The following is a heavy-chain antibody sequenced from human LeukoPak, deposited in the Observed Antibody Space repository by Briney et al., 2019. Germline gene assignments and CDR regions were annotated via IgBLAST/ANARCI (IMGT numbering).Heavy chain of an antibody. D-gene: IGHD3-22*01. Sequence: PRGSLRLSCAASGFTFTRFNMNWGRQAPGKGLELVSSITTSGTYIYYADPAKGRFTISRDNAKNSLYLQMNSLRAEDTAVYYCARPFYYDSNGGEGMDVWGQGTTVTVSS. CDR1: GFTFTRFN. CDR2: ITTSGTYI. V-gene: IGHV3-21*06. CDR3: ARPFYYDSNGGEGMDV. J-gene: IGHJ6*02.